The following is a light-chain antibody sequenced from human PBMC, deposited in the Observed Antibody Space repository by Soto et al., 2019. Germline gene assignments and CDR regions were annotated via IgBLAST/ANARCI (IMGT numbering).Light chain of an antibody. Sequence: EIVLTQSPGTLSLSPGERATLSCRASQSIRSHYLAWYQQKPCQAPRLLISGAHNRAPGIPDRFSGSESGTDFTLRISRLEPEDFAVYYCQQYGSSVTFGQGTKVEIK. V-gene: IGKV3-20*01. J-gene: IGKJ1*01. CDR1: QSIRSHY. CDR3: QQYGSSVT. CDR2: GAH.